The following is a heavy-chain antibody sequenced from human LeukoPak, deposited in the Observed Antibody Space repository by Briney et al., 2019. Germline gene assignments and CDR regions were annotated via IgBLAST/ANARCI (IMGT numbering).Heavy chain of an antibody. CDR3: AKVVISWGPTSQDY. Sequence: GGSLRLSCAASGFTFSSYAVSWVCQAPGKGLDWVSTISGNGGNTYYADSVKGRFTISRDNSKNTLYLQINTLRAEDMAVYYCAKVVISWGPTSQDYWGQGTLVTVSS. J-gene: IGHJ4*02. D-gene: IGHD6-13*01. CDR1: GFTFSSYA. CDR2: ISGNGGNT. V-gene: IGHV3-23*01.